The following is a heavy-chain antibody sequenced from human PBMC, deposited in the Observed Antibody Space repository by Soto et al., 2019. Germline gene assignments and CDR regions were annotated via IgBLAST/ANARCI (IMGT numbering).Heavy chain of an antibody. CDR2: IYYSGST. CDR3: ASWGVLRFLEWVDY. Sequence: QLQLQESGPGLVKPSETLSLTCTVSGGSISSSSYYWGWIRQPPGKGLEWIGSIYYSGSTYYNPSLKSRVTISVDTSKNQFSLKLSSVTSADTAVYYPASWGVLRFLEWVDYWGQGTLVTVSS. CDR1: GGSISSSSYY. V-gene: IGHV4-39*01. J-gene: IGHJ4*02. D-gene: IGHD3-3*01.